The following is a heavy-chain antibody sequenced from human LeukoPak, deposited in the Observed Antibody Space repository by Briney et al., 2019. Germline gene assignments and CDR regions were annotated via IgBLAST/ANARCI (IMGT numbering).Heavy chain of an antibody. Sequence: EGSLRLSCAASGFTVSSNYMSWVRQAPGKGLEWVSVIYSGGSTYYADSVKGRFTISRDNSKNTLYLQMNSLRAEDTAVYYCAKAHVRDGYNYGYWGQGTLVTVSS. CDR1: GFTVSSNY. V-gene: IGHV3-66*02. J-gene: IGHJ4*02. CDR3: AKAHVRDGYNYGY. CDR2: IYSGGST. D-gene: IGHD5-24*01.